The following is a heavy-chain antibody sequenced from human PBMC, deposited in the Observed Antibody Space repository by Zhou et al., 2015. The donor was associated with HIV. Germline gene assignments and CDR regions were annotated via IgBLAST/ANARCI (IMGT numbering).Heavy chain of an antibody. Sequence: QVQLVQSGAEVKKPGASVKVSCKASGDTFRYYAISWVRQSPGQGLEWMGWINGDNGKTRYAQQFQGRVTLTTDRSTKTAFMELKYLRSDDAATYYCATDDIGGYHSFNYWGQGTRVTVSP. J-gene: IGHJ4*02. CDR2: INGDNGKT. CDR1: GDTFRYYA. CDR3: ATDDIGGYHSFNY. D-gene: IGHD3-22*01. V-gene: IGHV1-18*01.